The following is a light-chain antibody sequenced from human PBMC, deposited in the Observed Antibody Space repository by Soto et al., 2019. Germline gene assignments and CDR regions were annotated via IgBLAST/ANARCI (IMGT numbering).Light chain of an antibody. CDR1: QSVSNS. J-gene: IGKJ3*01. V-gene: IGKV3-11*01. CDR3: QHRRGLPLT. Sequence: EIVLTQSPATLSLSPGERATLSCRASQSVSNSLLWYQQKPAQAPRLLIYDASSRATGIPARFSGSGSGTDFTLTISSLEPEDFAIYYCQHRRGLPLTFGPGTTVDIK. CDR2: DAS.